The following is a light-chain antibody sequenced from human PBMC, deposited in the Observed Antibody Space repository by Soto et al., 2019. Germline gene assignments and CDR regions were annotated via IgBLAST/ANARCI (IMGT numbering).Light chain of an antibody. CDR1: QSVSNY. CDR2: DAS. V-gene: IGKV3-11*01. CDR3: QQRSNLVS. Sequence: IVLTQSPATLSLCPGERGTLSCSASQSVSNYLAWYQQTPGQAPRLLIYDASNSATGIPARFSGSGSGTDFPLTISSLEHEDFAVYCCQQRSNLVSFGPGTRLEIK. J-gene: IGKJ5*01.